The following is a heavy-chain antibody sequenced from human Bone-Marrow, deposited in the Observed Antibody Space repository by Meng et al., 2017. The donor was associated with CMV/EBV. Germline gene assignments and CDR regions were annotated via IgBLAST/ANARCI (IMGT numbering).Heavy chain of an antibody. J-gene: IGHJ4*02. Sequence: GGSLRLSCAASGFTFSSYWMHWVRQAPGKGLVWVSRINSDGSTTRYADSVKGRFTISRDNAKNTLYLQMNSLRAEDTAVYYCARDSDAVGVTIDYWGQGNLVTVSS. CDR3: ARDSDAVGVTIDY. D-gene: IGHD1-26*01. CDR1: GFTFSSYW. CDR2: INSDGSTT. V-gene: IGHV3-74*01.